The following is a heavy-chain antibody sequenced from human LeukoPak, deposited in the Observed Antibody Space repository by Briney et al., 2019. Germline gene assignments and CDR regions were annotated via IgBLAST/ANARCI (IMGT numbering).Heavy chain of an antibody. CDR2: ICDSGST. D-gene: IGHD2/OR15-2a*01. CDR3: ARNIAWFDP. Sequence: SGALSLTCTVSGGSISSYYWNWIRQPPGKGLEWIGYICDSGSTNYNPSLKSRVTISVDTSKNQFSLKLSSVTAADTAVYYCARNIAWFDPWGHGTLVTASS. V-gene: IGHV4-59*01. J-gene: IGHJ5*02. CDR1: GGSISSYY.